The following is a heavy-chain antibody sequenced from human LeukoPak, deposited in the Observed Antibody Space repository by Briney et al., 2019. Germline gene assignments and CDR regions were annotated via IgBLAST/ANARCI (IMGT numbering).Heavy chain of an antibody. CDR1: GFTFSSYE. V-gene: IGHV3-48*03. J-gene: IGHJ4*02. D-gene: IGHD5-24*01. Sequence: PGGSLRLSCAASGFTFSSYEMNWVRQAPGKGLEWVSYISSSGSTIYYADSVKGRFTISRDNAKNSLYLQMNSLRAEDTAVYYCARDRMATIYDYWGQGTLVTVSS. CDR3: ARDRMATIYDY. CDR2: ISSSGSTI.